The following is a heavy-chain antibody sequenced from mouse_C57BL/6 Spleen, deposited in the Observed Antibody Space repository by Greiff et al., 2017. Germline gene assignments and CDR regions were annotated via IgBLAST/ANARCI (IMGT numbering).Heavy chain of an antibody. Sequence: EVQGVESGGGLVQPKGSLKLSCAASGFSFNTYAMNWVRQAPGKGLEWVARIRSKSNNYATYYADSVKDRFTISRDDSESMLYLQMNNLKTEDTAMYYCVRHSDAMDYWGQGTSGTVSS. V-gene: IGHV10-1*01. CDR3: VRHSDAMDY. CDR1: GFSFNTYA. J-gene: IGHJ4*01. CDR2: IRSKSNNYAT.